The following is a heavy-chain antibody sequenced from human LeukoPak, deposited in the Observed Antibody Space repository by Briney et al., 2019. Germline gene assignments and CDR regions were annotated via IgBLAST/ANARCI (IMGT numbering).Heavy chain of an antibody. CDR3: ARGFGSSDDF. Sequence: GGSLRLSCAASGFTVSGDYMTWVRQAPGKGLEWVSVIYSGGETYYGDSVKGRFTISRDSPKNTVYLRMTSLRVEDTAVYFCARGFGSSDDFWGQGALVTVSS. J-gene: IGHJ4*02. V-gene: IGHV3-66*01. D-gene: IGHD6-13*01. CDR1: GFTVSGDY. CDR2: IYSGGET.